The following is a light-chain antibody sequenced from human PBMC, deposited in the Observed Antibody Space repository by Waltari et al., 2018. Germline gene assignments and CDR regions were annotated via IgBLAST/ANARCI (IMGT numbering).Light chain of an antibody. CDR3: NSYTSSSTLV. CDR1: SSDVGAYNY. Sequence: QSALTQPASVSGSPGQSITISCTGTSSDVGAYNYVSWYQQHPGRAPKLMIYEVSKRPSGVSNRFAGSKSGNTASLTISGLQAEDEADYYCNSYTSSSTLVFGGGTKTDRP. J-gene: IGLJ2*01. CDR2: EVS. V-gene: IGLV2-14*01.